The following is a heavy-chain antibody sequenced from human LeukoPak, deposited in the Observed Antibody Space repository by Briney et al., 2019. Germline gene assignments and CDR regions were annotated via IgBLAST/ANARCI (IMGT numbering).Heavy chain of an antibody. J-gene: IGHJ5*01. CDR2: ISYDGSNK. CDR1: GFTFSDYA. D-gene: IGHD2-15*01. V-gene: IGHV3-30-3*01. CDR3: ARGWYGPDS. Sequence: GGSLRLSCAASGFTFSDYALHWVPQAPGKGLEWVAVISYDGSNKYYADSVRGRFTISRDNAKNTLYLQMNSLRVEDTAVYSCARGWYGPDSCGQGTLVTVSS.